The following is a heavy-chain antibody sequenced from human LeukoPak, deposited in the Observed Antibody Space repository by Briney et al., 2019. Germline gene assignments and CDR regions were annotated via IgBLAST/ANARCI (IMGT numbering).Heavy chain of an antibody. J-gene: IGHJ4*02. CDR1: GFTFDDYA. Sequence: QTGGSLRLSCVASGFTFDDYAMHWVRQAPGKGLEWVAVILHDGSNIYYADSVKGRFTISRDNSKNTLYLQMNSLRADDTAVYYCARHLYFSGWLFFDYWGQGTLVTVSS. V-gene: IGHV3-33*08. CDR3: ARHLYFSGWLFFDY. D-gene: IGHD6-19*01. CDR2: ILHDGSNI.